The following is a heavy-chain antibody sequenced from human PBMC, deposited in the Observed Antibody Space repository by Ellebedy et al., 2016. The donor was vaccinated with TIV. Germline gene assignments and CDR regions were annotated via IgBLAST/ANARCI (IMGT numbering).Heavy chain of an antibody. CDR2: ISGNGGRT. D-gene: IGHD6-19*01. Sequence: GESLKISCAASGFTFSSHPMAWVRQASGKGLAWTSGISGNGGRTYYAESVEGRFPIARDNSKNTVYLQMNSLRVEDTAVYYCSKWGCAGGGCPPYFAVDVWGQGTTVTVSS. CDR1: GFTFSSHP. V-gene: IGHV3-23*01. J-gene: IGHJ6*02. CDR3: SKWGCAGGGCPPYFAVDV.